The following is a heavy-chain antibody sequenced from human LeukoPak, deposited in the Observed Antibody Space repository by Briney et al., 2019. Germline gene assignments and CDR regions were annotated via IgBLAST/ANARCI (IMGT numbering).Heavy chain of an antibody. CDR3: ARGVTYYDILTGYYVY. CDR1: GYTFTSHD. J-gene: IGHJ4*02. V-gene: IGHV1-8*01. CDR2: MNPNSGNT. D-gene: IGHD3-9*01. Sequence: ASVKVSCKASGYTFTSHDINWVRQATGQGLEWMGWMNPNSGNTGYAQKFQGRVTMTRNTSISTAYMELSSLRSEDTAVYYCARGVTYYDILTGYYVYWGQGTLVTVSS.